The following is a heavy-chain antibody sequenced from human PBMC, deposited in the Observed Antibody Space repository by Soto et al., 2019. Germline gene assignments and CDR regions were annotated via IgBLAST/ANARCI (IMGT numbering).Heavy chain of an antibody. CDR3: ARTDSVGDSAY. V-gene: IGHV4-38-2*01. J-gene: IGHJ4*02. CDR1: GDSISNGYH. CDR2: IYHTGTT. Sequence: PETLSLTCAVSGDSISNGYHWAWIRQPPGKGLEWVASIYHTGTTYYNPSLTSRVTISVDTSKNQFSLKLDSVTAADSAVCYCARTDSVGDSAYLGQGTLVIVSS. D-gene: IGHD2-15*01.